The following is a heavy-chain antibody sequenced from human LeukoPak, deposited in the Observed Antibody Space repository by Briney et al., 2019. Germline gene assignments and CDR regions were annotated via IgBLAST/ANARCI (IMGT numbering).Heavy chain of an antibody. J-gene: IGHJ4*02. D-gene: IGHD2-8*02. CDR1: GFIFGNYW. V-gene: IGHV3-74*01. CDR3: ARRYCTGATCYFDS. Sequence: GGSLRLSCAASGFIFGNYWMDWARQVPGEGLMWLSHISRDGTITNYAGSVKGRFTISRDNAKSILSLQMNGLRADDTGVYYCARRYCTGATCYFDSWAREPWSPSPQ. CDR2: ISRDGTIT.